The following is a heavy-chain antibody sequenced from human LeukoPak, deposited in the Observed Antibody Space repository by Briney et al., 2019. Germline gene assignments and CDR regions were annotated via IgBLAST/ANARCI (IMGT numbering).Heavy chain of an antibody. V-gene: IGHV4-4*07. CDR3: ARAHAGRYFDPDAFDI. Sequence: SETLSLTCTVSGGSISSYYWSWIRQPAGKGLEWIGRIYTSESTNYNPSLKSRVTMSVDTSKNQFSLKLSSVTAADTAVYYCARAHAGRYFDPDAFDIWGQGTMVTVSS. CDR2: IYTSEST. D-gene: IGHD3-9*01. CDR1: GGSISSYY. J-gene: IGHJ3*02.